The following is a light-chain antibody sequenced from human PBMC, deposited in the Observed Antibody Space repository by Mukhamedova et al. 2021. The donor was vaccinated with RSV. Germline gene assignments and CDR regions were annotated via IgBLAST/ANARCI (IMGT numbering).Light chain of an antibody. CDR3: ASYTNIDTWV. V-gene: IGLV2-14*01. Sequence: QHHPGKAPKVMIYEVYKRPSGVSDRFSGSKSGNTASLIISGLQPEDEANYYCASYTNIDTWVFGGGTQLTVL. J-gene: IGLJ3*02. CDR2: EVY.